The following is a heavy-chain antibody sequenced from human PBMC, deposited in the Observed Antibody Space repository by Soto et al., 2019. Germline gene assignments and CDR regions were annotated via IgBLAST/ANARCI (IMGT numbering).Heavy chain of an antibody. Sequence: QVQLVQSGAEVKKPGASVKVSCKASGYTFTSYYMHWVRQAPGQGLEWMGIFNPSCGSTSYAQEFQGRVTMTRDTSTSTVYMELSSLTSADTAVYYCARDGEAYYYDSSGYSPYWGKGTLVTVSS. D-gene: IGHD3-22*01. V-gene: IGHV1-46*01. J-gene: IGHJ4*02. CDR3: ARDGEAYYYDSSGYSPY. CDR1: GYTFTSYY. CDR2: FNPSCGST.